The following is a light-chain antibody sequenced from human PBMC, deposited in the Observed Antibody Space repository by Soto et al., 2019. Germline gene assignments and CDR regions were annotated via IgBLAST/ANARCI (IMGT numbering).Light chain of an antibody. Sequence: DIVMTQSPDSLAVSLGERATINCKSSQNVFSSFDNKNNLTWYQHKPGQPPKLLIYWASTREFGVPDRFSGSGSGTDFILSISSLQAEDVAVYYCHQRQSWPRTFGQGTTVDIK. V-gene: IGKV4-1*01. CDR2: WAS. J-gene: IGKJ1*01. CDR3: HQRQSWPRT. CDR1: QNVFSSFDNKNN.